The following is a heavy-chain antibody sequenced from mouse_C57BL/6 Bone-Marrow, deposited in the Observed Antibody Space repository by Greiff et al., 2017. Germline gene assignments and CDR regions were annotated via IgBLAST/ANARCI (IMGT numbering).Heavy chain of an antibody. D-gene: IGHD1-1*01. CDR1: GFSFNTYA. CDR3: VRHDCGSSDVYAMDY. J-gene: IGHJ4*01. Sequence: EVKVEESGGGLVQPKGSLKLSCAASGFSFNTYAMNWVRQAPGKGLEWVARIRSKSNNYATYYADSVKDRFTISRDDSESMLYLQMNNLKTEDTAMYYCVRHDCGSSDVYAMDYWGQGTAVTVSS. V-gene: IGHV10-1*01. CDR2: IRSKSNNYAT.